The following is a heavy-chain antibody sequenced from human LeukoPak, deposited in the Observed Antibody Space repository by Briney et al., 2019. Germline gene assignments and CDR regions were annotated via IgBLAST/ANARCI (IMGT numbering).Heavy chain of an antibody. D-gene: IGHD3-10*01. CDR1: GFTFSSYG. Sequence: GGSLRLSCAASGFTFSSYGMHWVRQAPGKGLEWVAFIRYDGSNKYYADSVKGRFIISRDNSKNTLYLQMNSLRAEDTAVYYCAKDMITMVRGVIIDFDYWGQGTLVTVSS. CDR2: IRYDGSNK. J-gene: IGHJ4*02. CDR3: AKDMITMVRGVIIDFDY. V-gene: IGHV3-30*02.